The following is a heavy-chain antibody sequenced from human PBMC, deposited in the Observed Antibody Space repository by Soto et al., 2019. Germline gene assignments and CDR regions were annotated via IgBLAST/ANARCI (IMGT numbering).Heavy chain of an antibody. D-gene: IGHD6-13*01. Sequence: PSETLSLICTVSGDSIRSSYWSWVRQPPGKGLEWIGYVHYSGATNSNPSLKSRVTISADTSKNQFSLKVVSVTPSDTAVYFCARDLSGGSSWYEFDSWGPGILVTVSS. J-gene: IGHJ4*02. V-gene: IGHV4-59*01. CDR2: VHYSGAT. CDR1: GDSIRSSY. CDR3: ARDLSGGSSWYEFDS.